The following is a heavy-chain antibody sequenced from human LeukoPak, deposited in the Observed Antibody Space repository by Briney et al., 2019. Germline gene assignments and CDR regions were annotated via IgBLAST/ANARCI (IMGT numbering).Heavy chain of an antibody. V-gene: IGHV4-4*03. J-gene: IGHJ3*01. D-gene: IGHD2/OR15-2a*01. CDR3: ARDFSQTHALDV. CDR1: GASISSTNW. CDR2: IYHTGST. Sequence: PPETLSLTCAVSGASISSTNWWSWVRQPPGKGLERIGEIYHTGSTKYNPSLESRVTISVDKSNNQFSVRLSSVTAADTAVYYCARDFSQTHALDVRGQGTLVTVSS.